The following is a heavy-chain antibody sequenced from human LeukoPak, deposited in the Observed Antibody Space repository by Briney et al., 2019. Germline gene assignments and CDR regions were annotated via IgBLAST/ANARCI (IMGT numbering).Heavy chain of an antibody. CDR1: GFSLSTSGMC. D-gene: IGHD6-13*01. V-gene: IGHV2-70*01. J-gene: IGHJ4*02. CDR3: ARIIAAAAHPYDY. CDR2: IDWDDDK. Sequence: SGPTLFHPTPPLTLTCTFSGFSLSTSGMCVSWIRQPPAKALEWLALIDWDDDKYYSTSLKTRLTISKDTSKNQVVLTMTNMDPVDTATYYCARIIAAAAHPYDYWGQGTLVTVSS.